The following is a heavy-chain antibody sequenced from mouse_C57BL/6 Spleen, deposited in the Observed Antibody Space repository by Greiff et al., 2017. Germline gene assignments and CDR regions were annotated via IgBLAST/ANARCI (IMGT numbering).Heavy chain of an antibody. J-gene: IGHJ4*01. CDR1: GYTFTDYN. Sequence: EVHLVESGPELVKPGASVKIPCKASGYTFTDYNMDWVKQSHGKSLEWIGDINPNNGGTIYNQKFKGKATLTVDKSSSTAYMELRSLTSEDTAVYYCARKSNWGYYAMDYWGQGTSVTVSS. D-gene: IGHD4-1*01. CDR2: INPNNGGT. CDR3: ARKSNWGYYAMDY. V-gene: IGHV1-18*01.